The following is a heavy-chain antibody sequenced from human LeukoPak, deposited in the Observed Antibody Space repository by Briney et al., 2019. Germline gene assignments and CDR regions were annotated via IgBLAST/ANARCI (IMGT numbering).Heavy chain of an antibody. CDR1: GGSISSYY. CDR2: INHSGST. V-gene: IGHV4-34*01. CDR3: ARENYAKVDWLYMTRDYNWFDP. Sequence: SETLSLTCTVSGGSISSYYWSWIRQPPGKGLEWIGEINHSGSTNYNPSLKSRVTISVDTSKNQFSLKLRSVTAADTAVYYCARENYAKVDWLYMTRDYNWFDPWGQGTLVTVSS. D-gene: IGHD3-9*01. J-gene: IGHJ5*02.